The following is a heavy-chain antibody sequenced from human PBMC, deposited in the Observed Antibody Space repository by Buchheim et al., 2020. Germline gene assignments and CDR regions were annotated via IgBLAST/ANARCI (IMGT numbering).Heavy chain of an antibody. V-gene: IGHV3-30*03. J-gene: IGHJ6*02. CDR3: ASGDPSLDYYYGMDV. CDR1: GFTFSSYG. CDR2: ISYDGSNK. D-gene: IGHD2-21*02. Sequence: QVQLVESGGGVVQPGRSLRLSCAASGFTFSSYGMHWVRQAPGKGLEWVAVISYDGSNKYYADSVKGRFTISRDNSKNTLYLQMNSLRAEDTAVYYCASGDPSLDYYYGMDVWGQGTT.